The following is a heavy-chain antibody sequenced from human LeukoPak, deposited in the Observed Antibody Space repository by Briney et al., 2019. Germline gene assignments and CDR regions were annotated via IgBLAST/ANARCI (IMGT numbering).Heavy chain of an antibody. CDR1: GGSISSGGYY. Sequence: TLSLTCTVSGGSISSGGYYWSWIRQHPGKGLEWIGYIYYSGSTYYNPSLKSRVTISVDTSKNQFSLKLSSVTAEDTAVYYCAKDLYGSSWYGYYYGMGVWGQGTTVTVSS. CDR3: AKDLYGSSWYGYYYGMGV. D-gene: IGHD6-13*01. CDR2: IYYSGST. V-gene: IGHV4-31*03. J-gene: IGHJ6*02.